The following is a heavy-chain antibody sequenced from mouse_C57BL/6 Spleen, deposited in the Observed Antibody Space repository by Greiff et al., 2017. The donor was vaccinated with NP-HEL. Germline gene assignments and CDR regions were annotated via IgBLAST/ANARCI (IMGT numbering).Heavy chain of an antibody. Sequence: VQLQQSGPELVKPGASVKISCKASGYTFTDYYMNWVKQSHGKSLEWIGDINPNNGGTSYNQKFKGKATLTVDKSSSTAYMELRSLTSEDSAVYYCARLITTVWYFDVWGTGTTVTVSS. CDR3: ARLITTVWYFDV. J-gene: IGHJ1*03. CDR2: INPNNGGT. V-gene: IGHV1-26*01. CDR1: GYTFTDYY. D-gene: IGHD1-1*01.